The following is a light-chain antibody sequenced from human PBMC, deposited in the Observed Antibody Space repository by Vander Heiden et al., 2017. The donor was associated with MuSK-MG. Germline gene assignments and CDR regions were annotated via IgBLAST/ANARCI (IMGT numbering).Light chain of an antibody. V-gene: IGKV1-39*01. CDR3: QQSDSTPRT. CDR1: QSISSY. J-gene: IGKJ1*01. CDR2: AAS. Sequence: DIQMTQSPSSLSASVGDRVTITCRASQSISSYLNWYQQKPGKAPKLLIYAASSLQSGVPSTFSRSGSGTDFTLSISMLQPEDFATYYCQQSDSTPRTFGQGTKVEIK.